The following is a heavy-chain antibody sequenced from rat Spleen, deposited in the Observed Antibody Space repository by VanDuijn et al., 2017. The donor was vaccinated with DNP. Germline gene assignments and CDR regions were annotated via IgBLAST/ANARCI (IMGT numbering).Heavy chain of an antibody. V-gene: IGHV4-2*01. J-gene: IGHJ2*01. CDR2: INKDSSII. Sequence: EVKLVESGGGLVQPGRSLKLSCAASGFTFYVYWMGWVRQAPGRGLEWIGEINKDSSIINYAPSLKDKFTISRDNAQNTLTLHMSKLGSEDTAIYYCTRGEDYGSYHFDTWGQGVMVTVSS. CDR3: TRGEDYGSYHFDT. CDR1: GFTFYVYW. D-gene: IGHD1-3*01.